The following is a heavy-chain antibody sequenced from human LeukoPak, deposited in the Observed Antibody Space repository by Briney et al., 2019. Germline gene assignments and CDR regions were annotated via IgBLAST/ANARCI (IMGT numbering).Heavy chain of an antibody. CDR2: MNPNSGNT. CDR1: GYTFTSYD. J-gene: IGHJ6*03. Sequence: ASVKVSCKASGYTFTSYDINWVRQATGQGLEWMGWMNPNSGNTGCAQKFQGRVTMTRNTSISTAYMELSSLRSDDTAVYYCARYRSGYDWEYYYYYMDVWGKGTTVTVSS. V-gene: IGHV1-8*01. D-gene: IGHD5-12*01. CDR3: ARYRSGYDWEYYYYYMDV.